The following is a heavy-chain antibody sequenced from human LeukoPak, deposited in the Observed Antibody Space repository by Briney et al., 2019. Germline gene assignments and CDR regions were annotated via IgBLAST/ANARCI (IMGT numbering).Heavy chain of an antibody. CDR1: GFTFRDYG. J-gene: IGHJ4*02. V-gene: IGHV3-49*04. CDR3: ARGQTVSGAKYYFDF. Sequence: GGSLRLSCLTSGFTFRDYGLGWVRQAPGMGLEWVSFTRSRIYGGAPEYAACVRGRFSVSRDDSESIAYLQMNNLKSEDTAVYYCARGQTVSGAKYYFDFWSPGTLVTVSS. CDR2: TRSRIYGGAP. D-gene: IGHD3-10*01.